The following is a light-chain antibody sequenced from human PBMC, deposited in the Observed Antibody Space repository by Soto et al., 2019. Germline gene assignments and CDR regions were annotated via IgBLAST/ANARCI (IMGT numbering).Light chain of an antibody. Sequence: IQMTQSPSNPSASVGGRVAITCRASQSISSWLAWYQQKPGKAPELLIYAASTLQSGVPSRFSGSGSGTDFTLTISCLQSEDFATYYCQQYYSFPATFGQGTKVDIK. CDR2: AAS. V-gene: IGKV1-5*01. J-gene: IGKJ1*01. CDR3: QQYYSFPAT. CDR1: QSISSW.